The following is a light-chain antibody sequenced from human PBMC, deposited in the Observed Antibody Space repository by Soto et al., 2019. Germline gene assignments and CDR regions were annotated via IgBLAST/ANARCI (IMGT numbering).Light chain of an antibody. Sequence: QSVLTQPPSVSGAPGQRVTISCTGSSSNIGAGFDVHWYHQIAGTAPKLLIYGNSNRPSGVPDRFSGSKSGNTASLTISGLQAEDEADYYCSSYTSSSTYVFGSGTKLTVL. J-gene: IGLJ1*01. V-gene: IGLV1-40*01. CDR3: SSYTSSSTYV. CDR1: SSNIGAGFD. CDR2: GNS.